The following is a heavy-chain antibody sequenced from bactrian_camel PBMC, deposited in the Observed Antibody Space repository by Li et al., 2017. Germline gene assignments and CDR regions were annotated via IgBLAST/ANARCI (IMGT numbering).Heavy chain of an antibody. Sequence: QLVESGGGLVQPGGSLRLSCATSGFPFSSYWMYWVRQAPGKGLDWVSSVNSGGGLTDYADSVKGRFTVSRDNAKNTVSLQMRSLKPEDTGMYYCAADVCPPVWWLLVGPEEYTNWGQGTQVT. CDR1: GFPFSSYW. V-gene: IGHV3S25*01. D-gene: IGHD2*01. CDR2: VNSGGGLT. J-gene: IGHJ4*01. CDR3: AADVCPPVWWLLVGPEEYTN.